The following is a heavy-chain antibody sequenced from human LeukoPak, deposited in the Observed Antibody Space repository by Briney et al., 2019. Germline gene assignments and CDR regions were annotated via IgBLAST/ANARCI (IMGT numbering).Heavy chain of an antibody. CDR2: IYHTGTT. CDR3: SRQGSTY. V-gene: IGHV4-59*08. CDR1: GGSISSYY. D-gene: IGHD6-6*01. J-gene: IGHJ3*01. Sequence: SETLSLTCTVSGGSISSYYWSWIRQPPGKGLEWIGSIYHTGTTYYNPSLKSRVTISLDTPKNQFSLTLPSVTAADTAMYYCSRQGSTYWGPGTMVTVSS.